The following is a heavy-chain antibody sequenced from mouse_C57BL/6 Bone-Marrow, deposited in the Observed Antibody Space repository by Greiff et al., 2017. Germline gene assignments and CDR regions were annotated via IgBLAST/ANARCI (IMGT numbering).Heavy chain of an antibody. V-gene: IGHV3-6*01. D-gene: IGHD2-3*01. Sequence: EVQRVESGPGLVKPSQSLSLTCSVTGYSITSGYYWNWIRQFPGNKLEWMGYISYDGSNNYNPSLKNRISITRDTSKNQFFLKLNSVTTEDTATYYCAREGGLLPFAYWGQGTLVTVSA. CDR3: AREGGLLPFAY. J-gene: IGHJ3*01. CDR1: GYSITSGYY. CDR2: ISYDGSN.